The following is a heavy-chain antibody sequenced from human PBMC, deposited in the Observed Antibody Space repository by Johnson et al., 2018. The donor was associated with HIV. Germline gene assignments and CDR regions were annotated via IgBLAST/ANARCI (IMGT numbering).Heavy chain of an antibody. CDR1: GFSFSSYG. CDR2: IWYDGSNK. CDR3: AKVRSSSWYDAFDI. V-gene: IGHV3-33*06. J-gene: IGHJ3*02. Sequence: VQLVESGGGVVQPGGSLRLSCAASGFSFSSYGIHWVRQAPGRGLEWVAVIWYDGSNKYYADSVKGRFTISRDNSKNTLYLQMNSLRIEDTAVYYCAKVRSSSWYDAFDIWGQGTMVTVSS. D-gene: IGHD6-13*01.